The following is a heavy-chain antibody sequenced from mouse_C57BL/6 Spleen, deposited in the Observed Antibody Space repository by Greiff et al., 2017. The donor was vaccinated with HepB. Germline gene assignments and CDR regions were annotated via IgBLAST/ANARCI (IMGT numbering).Heavy chain of an antibody. CDR2: IHPNSGST. J-gene: IGHJ2*01. CDR1: GYTFTSYW. D-gene: IGHD1-1*01. CDR3: ALYYGSSYLYYFDY. V-gene: IGHV1-64*01. Sequence: LQQPGAELVKPGASVKLSCKASGYTFTSYWMHWVKQRPGQGLEWIGMIHPNSGSTNYNEKFKSKATLTVDKSSSTAYMQLSSLTSEDSAVYYCALYYGSSYLYYFDYWGQGTTLTVSS.